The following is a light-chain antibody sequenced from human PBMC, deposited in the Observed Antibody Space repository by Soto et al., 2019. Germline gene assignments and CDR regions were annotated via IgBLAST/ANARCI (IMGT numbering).Light chain of an antibody. J-gene: IGLJ1*01. CDR1: SSDVGAFNY. Sequence: QSALTQPASVSGSPGQSITISCTGTSSDVGAFNYVSWYLQYPGKAPKLMIYEVGNRPSGVFNRFSGSKSGNTASLTISGLQAEDEADYYCCSYASGSIYVFGTGTKLTVL. V-gene: IGLV2-14*01. CDR3: CSYASGSIYV. CDR2: EVG.